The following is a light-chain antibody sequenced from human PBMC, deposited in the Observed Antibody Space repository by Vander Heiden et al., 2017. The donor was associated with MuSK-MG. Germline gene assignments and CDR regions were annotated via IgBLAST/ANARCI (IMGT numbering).Light chain of an antibody. J-gene: IGLJ2*01. Sequence: QSLLTQPPSVSAAPAQSVTIPCAGTSSNIGVDFGVHWYQKLPGTAPKLLIFSDNIRPYGVRDRFLASKSGSSASLAITGLHTDDEAHYYCQSYDSAMREPVFGGGTKLTVL. CDR3: QSYDSAMREPV. V-gene: IGLV1-40*01. CDR1: SSNIGVDFG. CDR2: SDN.